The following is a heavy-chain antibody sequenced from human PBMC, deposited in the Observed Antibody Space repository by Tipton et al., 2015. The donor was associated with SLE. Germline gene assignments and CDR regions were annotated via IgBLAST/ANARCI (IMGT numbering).Heavy chain of an antibody. J-gene: IGHJ1*01. D-gene: IGHD3-3*01. CDR2: ISNSGNTT. V-gene: IGHV3-23*01. Sequence: GSLRLSCAASGFTFRKYAMIWVRQAPGKGLQWVSGISNSGNTTYYPDSVKGRFTISRDNSKNTVYLQMNSLRAEDTALYYCAANLEWLPPEYWGQGTLVTVSS. CDR1: GFTFRKYA. CDR3: AANLEWLPPEY.